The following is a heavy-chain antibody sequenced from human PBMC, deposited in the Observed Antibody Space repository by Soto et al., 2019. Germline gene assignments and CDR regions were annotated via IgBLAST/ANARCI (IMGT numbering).Heavy chain of an antibody. CDR2: TYYRTKWYN. Sequence: SQTLSLTCAISGDSVSSNSAAWNWIRQSPSRGLEWLGRTYYRTKWYNDYAVTVKSRITINPYTSKNQFSLQLNCVTPEDTAVYYCARDSHLSGSYVEYYFDYWGQGTLVTVSS. CDR3: ARDSHLSGSYVEYYFDY. CDR1: GDSVSSNSAA. D-gene: IGHD1-26*01. J-gene: IGHJ4*02. V-gene: IGHV6-1*01.